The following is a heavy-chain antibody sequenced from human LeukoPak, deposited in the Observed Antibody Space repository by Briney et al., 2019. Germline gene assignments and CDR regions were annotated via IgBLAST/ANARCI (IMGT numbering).Heavy chain of an antibody. CDR2: INPNSSGT. J-gene: IGHJ5*02. Sequence: ASVRVSCKAAGYTFTGYYMHWVRQAPGQGLEWMGRINPNSSGTNYAQKFQGRVTMTRDTSISTAYMELSRLRSDDTAVYYCAREGSLDSYGTETWFDPWGQGTLVTVSS. V-gene: IGHV1-2*06. CDR3: AREGSLDSYGTETWFDP. CDR1: GYTFTGYY. D-gene: IGHD5-18*01.